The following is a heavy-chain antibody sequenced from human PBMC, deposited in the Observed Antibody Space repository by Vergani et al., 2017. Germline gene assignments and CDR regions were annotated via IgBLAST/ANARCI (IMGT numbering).Heavy chain of an antibody. Sequence: QLVESGGGVVQPGGSLRLYCATSGFSFNTYGAHWVRQAPGKGLEWVAFIGYDGRIKYNVDSVKGRFTISRDTSKKTLSLQMRSLRADDTAVYYCAKDGRENSDYGYFDYWGQGTLVTVSS. J-gene: IGHJ4*02. V-gene: IGHV3-30*02. CDR3: AKDGRENSDYGYFDY. CDR1: GFSFNTYG. D-gene: IGHD4-17*01. CDR2: IGYDGRIK.